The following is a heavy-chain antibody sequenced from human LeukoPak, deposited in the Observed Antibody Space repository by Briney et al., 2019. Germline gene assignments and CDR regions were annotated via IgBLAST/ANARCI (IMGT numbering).Heavy chain of an antibody. D-gene: IGHD3-3*01. CDR2: IHTSGSN. CDR1: GVSISPYC. Sequence: PSETLSLTCAVSGVSISPYCGAWIRQPPGKGLEWIGYIHTSGSNNQYPSLKSRVTISVDKSKNHFSLRLTSVTAADTAVYYCARLSAAVHLGAFDLWGQGTMVTVSS. J-gene: IGHJ3*01. V-gene: IGHV4-4*09. CDR3: ARLSAAVHLGAFDL.